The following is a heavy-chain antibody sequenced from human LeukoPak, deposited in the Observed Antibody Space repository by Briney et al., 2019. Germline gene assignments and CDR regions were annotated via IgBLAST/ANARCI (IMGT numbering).Heavy chain of an antibody. V-gene: IGHV1-58*02. Sequence: SVKVSCKASGFTFTSYAMQWVRQARGQRLEWIGWIVVGSGNTNYAQKFQERVTITRDMSTSTAYMELSSLRSEDTAVYYCAAEPLYYDFWSVHRRFDPWGQGTLVTVSS. CDR2: IVVGSGNT. J-gene: IGHJ5*02. D-gene: IGHD3-3*01. CDR1: GFTFTSYA. CDR3: AAEPLYYDFWSVHRRFDP.